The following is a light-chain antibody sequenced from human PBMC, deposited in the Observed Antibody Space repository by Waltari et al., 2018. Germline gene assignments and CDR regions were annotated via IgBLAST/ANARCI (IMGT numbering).Light chain of an antibody. CDR1: QNIDRY. Sequence: DIQMTQSPSSLSASVGDRVTITCRTSQNIDRYLNWYQHKPGKAPKLLIFGAYNLQSGVPSRFSGSGSGTDFTLTISTLQPDDFATYYCQQSFSPAGVFGGGTKLEI. J-gene: IGKJ4*01. CDR2: GAY. V-gene: IGKV1-39*01. CDR3: QQSFSPAGV.